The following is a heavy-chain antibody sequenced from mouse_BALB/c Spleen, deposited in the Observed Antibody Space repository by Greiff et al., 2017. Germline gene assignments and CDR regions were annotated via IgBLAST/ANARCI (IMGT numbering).Heavy chain of an antibody. V-gene: IGHV14-3*02. D-gene: IGHD2-3*01. CDR1: GFNIKDTY. Sequence: VQLQQSGAELVKPGASVKLSCTASGFNIKDTYMHWVKQRPEQGLEWIGRIDPANGNTKYDPKFQGKATITADTSSNTAYLQLSSLTSEDTAVYYCARGMGDGYAMDYWGQGTSVTVSS. CDR3: ARGMGDGYAMDY. J-gene: IGHJ4*01. CDR2: IDPANGNT.